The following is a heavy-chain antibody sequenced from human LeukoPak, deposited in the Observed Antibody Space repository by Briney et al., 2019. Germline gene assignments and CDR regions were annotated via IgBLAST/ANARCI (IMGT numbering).Heavy chain of an antibody. V-gene: IGHV3-11*01. CDR2: ISSSGSTI. D-gene: IGHD6-13*01. J-gene: IGHJ4*02. CDR1: GFTFSDYY. Sequence: GGSLRLSCAASGFTFSDYYMSWIRQAPGKGLEWVSYISSSGSTIYYADSVKGRFTISRDNSKNTLYLQMNSLRAEDTALYYCAKAILSITAGGNDYWGQGNMVTVSS. CDR3: AKAILSITAGGNDY.